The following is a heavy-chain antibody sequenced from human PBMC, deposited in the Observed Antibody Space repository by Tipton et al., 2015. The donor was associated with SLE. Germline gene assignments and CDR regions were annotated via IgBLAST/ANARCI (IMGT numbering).Heavy chain of an antibody. CDR1: GDSVSSNNCH. CDR3: ARSRGSSGWVGY. J-gene: IGHJ4*02. CDR2: ISCSGST. V-gene: IGHV4-39*07. D-gene: IGHD6-19*01. Sequence: TLSLTCSVSGDSVSSNNCHWGWIRQPPGKGLEWIGYISCSGSTYYNPSLKSRVTISVDTSKNQFSLKLSSVTAADTAVYYCARSRGSSGWVGYWGQGTLVTVSS.